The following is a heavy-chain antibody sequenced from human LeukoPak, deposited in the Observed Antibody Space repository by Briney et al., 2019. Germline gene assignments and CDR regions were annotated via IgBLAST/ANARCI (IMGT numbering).Heavy chain of an antibody. V-gene: IGHV4-38-2*01. J-gene: IGHJ6*03. CDR1: GYSISSGYY. Sequence: SETLSLTCAVSGYSISSGYYWGWIRQPPGKGLEWIGSIYHSGSTYYNPSLKSRVTISVDTSKNQFSLKLSSVTAADTAVYYCARQNRGGSGYYYYYYYMDVWGKGATVTVSS. CDR2: IYHSGST. D-gene: IGHD3-22*01. CDR3: ARQNRGGSGYYYYYYYMDV.